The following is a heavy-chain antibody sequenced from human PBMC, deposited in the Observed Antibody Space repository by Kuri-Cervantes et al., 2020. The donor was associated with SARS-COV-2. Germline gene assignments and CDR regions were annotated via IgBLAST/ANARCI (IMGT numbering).Heavy chain of an antibody. V-gene: IGHV1-8*03. J-gene: IGHJ3*02. CDR2: MNPNSGIT. D-gene: IGHD6-13*01. Sequence: ASVKVSCKASGYTFTSYDINWVRQATGQGLEWMGWMNPNSGITGYAQKFQGRVTITRNTSISTAYMELSSLRSEDTAVYYCARGWQQQLVGDAFDIWGQGTMVTVSS. CDR3: ARGWQQQLVGDAFDI. CDR1: GYTFTSYD.